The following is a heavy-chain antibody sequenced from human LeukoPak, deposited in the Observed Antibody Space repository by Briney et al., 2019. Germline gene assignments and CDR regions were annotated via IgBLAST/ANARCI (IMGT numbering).Heavy chain of an antibody. CDR3: AKDLFPAYYGSGSPIDY. CDR1: GFTLSNYW. CDR2: INFDGSST. D-gene: IGHD3-10*01. V-gene: IGHV3-74*01. Sequence: GGSLRLSCAASGFTLSNYWMHWVRQVPGEGLVWVSRINFDGSSTYYADSVKGRFTISRDNSKNTLYLQMNSLRAEDTAVYYCAKDLFPAYYGSGSPIDYWGQGTLVTVSS. J-gene: IGHJ4*02.